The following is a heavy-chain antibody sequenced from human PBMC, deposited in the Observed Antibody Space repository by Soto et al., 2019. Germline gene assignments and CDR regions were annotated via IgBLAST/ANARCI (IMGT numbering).Heavy chain of an antibody. V-gene: IGHV4-39*01. J-gene: IGHJ4*02. Sequence: QLQLQESGPGLVKPSETLSLTCTVSGGSISGSSYYWGWIRQPPGKGLEWIGSIYYSGSTYYNPSLKSRVTISVDTSKNQFSLKLSSVTAADTAVYYCARRRVVPAAILYYFDYWGQGTLVTVSS. CDR1: GGSISGSSYY. D-gene: IGHD2-2*02. CDR2: IYYSGST. CDR3: ARRRVVPAAILYYFDY.